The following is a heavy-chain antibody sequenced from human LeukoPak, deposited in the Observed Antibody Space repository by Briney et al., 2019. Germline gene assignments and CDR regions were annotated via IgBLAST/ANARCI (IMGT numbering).Heavy chain of an antibody. Sequence: VASVKVFCKASGGTFSSYAISWVRQAPGQGLEWMGGIIPIFGTANYAQKFQGRVTITADESTSTAYMELSSLRSEDTAVYYCAREGGSSWFRLRYNWFDPWGQGTLVTVSS. V-gene: IGHV1-69*13. D-gene: IGHD6-13*01. CDR1: GGTFSSYA. J-gene: IGHJ5*02. CDR2: IIPIFGTA. CDR3: AREGGSSWFRLRYNWFDP.